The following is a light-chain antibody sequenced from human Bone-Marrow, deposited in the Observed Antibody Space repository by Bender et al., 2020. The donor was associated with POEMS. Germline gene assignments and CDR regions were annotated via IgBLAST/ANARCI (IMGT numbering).Light chain of an antibody. CDR2: RNN. CDR1: SSNIGSNY. J-gene: IGLJ3*02. CDR3: AAWDDTLLGPQ. V-gene: IGLV1-47*01. Sequence: QSVLTQPPSASGTPGQRVTISCSGSSSNIGSNYVYWYQQLPGTAPKLLIYRNNQRPSGVPDRFSGSKSGTSASLAITGLQAEDEGDYYCAAWDDTLLGPQFGGGTKVTVL.